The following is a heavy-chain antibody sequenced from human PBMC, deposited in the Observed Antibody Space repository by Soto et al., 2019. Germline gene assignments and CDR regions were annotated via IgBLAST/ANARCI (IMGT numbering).Heavy chain of an antibody. CDR3: AKDRAQGGTFRYFDH. CDR2: ISWNRRFI. CDR1: GFTFDDYA. V-gene: IGHV3-9*03. Sequence: EAQLVESGGGFVQPGGSLTISCAASGFTFDDYAIHWVRQAPGKGLEWVSGISWNRRFIGYADSVKGRFTISRDNAKNSLSLEMNSLRVEDMALYYCAKDRAQGGTFRYFDHWGQGTLVTVSA. J-gene: IGHJ4*02. D-gene: IGHD1-7*01.